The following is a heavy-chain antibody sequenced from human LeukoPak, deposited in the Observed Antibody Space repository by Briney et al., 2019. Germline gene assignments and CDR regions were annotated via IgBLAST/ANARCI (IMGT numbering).Heavy chain of an antibody. CDR3: TKARYSNAWDYSDY. J-gene: IGHJ4*02. V-gene: IGHV3-23*01. Sequence: GGSLRLSCVASGFTFSSYAMNWVRQAPGKGLEWVSGISSRGSASYYADSVKGRFTISRDNSRNTLYLQMNNLSADDTAVYYCTKARYSNAWDYSDYWGQGTLVTVSS. CDR2: ISSRGSAS. D-gene: IGHD6-19*01. CDR1: GFTFSSYA.